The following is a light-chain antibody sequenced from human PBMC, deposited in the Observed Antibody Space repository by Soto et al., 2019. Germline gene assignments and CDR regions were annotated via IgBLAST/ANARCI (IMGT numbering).Light chain of an antibody. J-gene: IGLJ2*01. Sequence: QSVLTQPPSVSGAPGQRVTLSCTGSSSNIGAVFDVHWYQQVPGTAPKLLIYENTKPPSGVPDRFSGSNSGTSASLAITGLQAEDEADYYCQSYDSGLSGWLFGGGTQLTVL. V-gene: IGLV1-40*01. CDR1: SSNIGAVFD. CDR2: ENT. CDR3: QSYDSGLSGWL.